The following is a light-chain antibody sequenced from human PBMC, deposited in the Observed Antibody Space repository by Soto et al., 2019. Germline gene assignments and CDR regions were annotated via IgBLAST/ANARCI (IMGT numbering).Light chain of an antibody. Sequence: QSVLTQPPSASGSPGQSVTLSCTGNSSDVGGYNYVSWYQQHPGKAPKLMIYEVSERPSGVPDRFSGSKSSNTASLTISGLQAEDEADDYCCTYTDGSSLLFGGGTKLTVL. J-gene: IGLJ3*02. CDR1: SSDVGGYNY. CDR2: EVS. V-gene: IGLV2-8*01. CDR3: CTYTDGSSLL.